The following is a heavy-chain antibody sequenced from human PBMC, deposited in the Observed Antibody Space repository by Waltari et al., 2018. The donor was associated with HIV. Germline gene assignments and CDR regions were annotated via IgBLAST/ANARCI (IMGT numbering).Heavy chain of an antibody. CDR2: IFSGGNT. J-gene: IGHJ4*02. CDR1: GIAVSNYY. CDR3: ARSWGAFHSTDGRFDY. D-gene: IGHD2-2*01. Sequence: EVQLVESGGGLVQPGGSLRLSCAASGIAVSNYYMHGVRQAPGKGLKWVSVIFSGGNTYYADSVKGRFTISRDTSKNTVFLQMNRVRVEDTAVYFCARSWGAFHSTDGRFDYWGQGSLVTVSS. V-gene: IGHV3-66*01.